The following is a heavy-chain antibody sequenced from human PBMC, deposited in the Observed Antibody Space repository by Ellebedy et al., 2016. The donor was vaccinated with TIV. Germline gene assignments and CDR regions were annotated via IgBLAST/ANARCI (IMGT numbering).Heavy chain of an antibody. CDR1: GYTFTSYY. D-gene: IGHD3-22*01. V-gene: IGHV1-46*01. Sequence: ASVKVSCKASGYTFTSYYFYWVRQAPGQGLERMGIINPTTGNSNYAQKFQGRVTMTRDTSTSTVYMELSSLRSEDTAVYYCARGDNYYYDSSGYYYTYWGQGTLVTVSS. J-gene: IGHJ4*02. CDR3: ARGDNYYYDSSGYYYTY. CDR2: INPTTGNS.